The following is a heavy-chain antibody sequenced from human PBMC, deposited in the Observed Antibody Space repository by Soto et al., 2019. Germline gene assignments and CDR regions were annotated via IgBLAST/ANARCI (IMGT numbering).Heavy chain of an antibody. CDR3: ARAPYYYDSSGYYYGWFDP. CDR1: GGPFSSHA. V-gene: IGHV1-69*13. D-gene: IGHD3-22*01. Sequence: SVKECSKASGGPFSSHAMSFVRQAPRQGLEWMGGIIPIFGTANYAQKFQGRVTITADESTSTAYMELSSLRSEDTAVYYCARAPYYYDSSGYYYGWFDPWGQGTMVTVSS. CDR2: IIPIFGTA. J-gene: IGHJ5*02.